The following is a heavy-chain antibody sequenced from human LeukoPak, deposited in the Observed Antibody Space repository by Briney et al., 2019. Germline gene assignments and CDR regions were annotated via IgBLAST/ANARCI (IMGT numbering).Heavy chain of an antibody. D-gene: IGHD6-13*01. J-gene: IGHJ4*02. CDR1: GGSISSGSYY. CDR2: AHTSGSA. Sequence: SSQTLSLTCTVSGGSISSGSYYWSWIRQAAGKGLEWLGRAHTSGSANYNSFLKSRVTMSVDTSKNQFSLKLSSVTAADTAVYYCAREVSSSWYPGDYYFDYWGQGTLVTVSS. CDR3: AREVSSSWYPGDYYFDY. V-gene: IGHV4-61*02.